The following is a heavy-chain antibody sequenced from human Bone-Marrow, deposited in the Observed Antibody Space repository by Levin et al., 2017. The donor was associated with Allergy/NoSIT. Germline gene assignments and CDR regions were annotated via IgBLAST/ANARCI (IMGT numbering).Heavy chain of an antibody. CDR2: TYYRSKWYT. CDR3: ARDRGASYGATFDY. V-gene: IGHV6-1*01. Sequence: SQTLSLTCAISGDSVSSTRAAWHWIRQSPSRGLEWLGRTYYRSKWYTDSALSVKSRITINPDTAKNQFSLQVSSVTPEDTAVYYCARDRGASYGATFDYWGQGTLVTVSS. J-gene: IGHJ4*02. D-gene: IGHD4/OR15-4a*01. CDR1: GDSVSSTRAA.